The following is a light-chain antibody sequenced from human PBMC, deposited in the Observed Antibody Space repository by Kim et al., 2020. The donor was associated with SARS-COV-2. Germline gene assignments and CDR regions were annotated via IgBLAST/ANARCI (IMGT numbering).Light chain of an antibody. J-gene: IGKJ2*01. V-gene: IGKV1-39*01. CDR1: QRISSY. CDR2: AAS. Sequence: ASVGDRVTITCRASQRISSYLNWYQQKPGKAPNLLIYAASSLQSGVPSRFSGSGFGTDFTLSISSLQPEDFATYYCQQSYSTPPYTFGQGTKLEI. CDR3: QQSYSTPPYT.